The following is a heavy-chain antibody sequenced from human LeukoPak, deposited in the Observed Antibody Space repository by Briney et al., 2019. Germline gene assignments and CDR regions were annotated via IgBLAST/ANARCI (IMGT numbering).Heavy chain of an antibody. D-gene: IGHD3-10*01. CDR3: AGSGSSTYYYYYMDV. Sequence: PGESLRLSCAASGFTFSSYSMTWVRQAPGMGLEWVSAISGDGGYTVYANSVKGRFTISRDNSKSTLYLQMNSLRAEDTAVYYCAGSGSSTYYYYYMDVWGKGTTVTVSS. CDR2: ISGDGGYT. J-gene: IGHJ6*03. CDR1: GFTFSSYS. V-gene: IGHV3-23*01.